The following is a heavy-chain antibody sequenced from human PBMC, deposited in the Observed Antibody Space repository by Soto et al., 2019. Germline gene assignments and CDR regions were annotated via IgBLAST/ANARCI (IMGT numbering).Heavy chain of an antibody. CDR2: ISSSSSTI. Sequence: PGGSLRLSCAASGFTFSSYSMNWVRQAPGKGLEWVSYISSSSSTIYYADSVKGRFTISRDNAKNSLYLQMNSLRAEDTAVYYCWGATWEWNYYYYGMDVWGQGTTVTVSS. CDR3: WGATWEWNYYYYGMDV. D-gene: IGHD5-12*01. V-gene: IGHV3-48*01. J-gene: IGHJ6*02. CDR1: GFTFSSYS.